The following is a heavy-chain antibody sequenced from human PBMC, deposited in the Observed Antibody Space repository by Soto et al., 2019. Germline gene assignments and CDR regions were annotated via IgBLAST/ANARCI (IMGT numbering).Heavy chain of an antibody. CDR3: AKVSSSWYAGFFDL. J-gene: IGHJ4*02. D-gene: IGHD6-13*01. Sequence: EVQLLESGGGLVQPGGSLRLSCTASGFTFSSYAMTWVRQAPGKGLEWVSGLSDSGGSIYYADSVKGRFTIFRDNSMNTLYLQMNTLRAEDTAVYYCAKVSSSWYAGFFDLWGQGTLVTVS. CDR1: GFTFSSYA. V-gene: IGHV3-23*01. CDR2: LSDSGGSI.